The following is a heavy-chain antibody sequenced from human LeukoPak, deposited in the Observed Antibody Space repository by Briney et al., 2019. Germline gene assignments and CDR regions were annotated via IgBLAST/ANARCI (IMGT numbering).Heavy chain of an antibody. CDR3: AKVRGGSGSYYPLDY. D-gene: IGHD3-10*01. Sequence: PGGSLRLSCAASGFTFSSYGMHWVRQAPGKGLEWVAFIRYDGSNKYYADSVKGRFTISRDNSKNTLYLQMNSLRAEDTAVYYCAKVRGGSGSYYPLDYWGQGTLVTVSS. CDR1: GFTFSSYG. V-gene: IGHV3-30*02. CDR2: IRYDGSNK. J-gene: IGHJ4*02.